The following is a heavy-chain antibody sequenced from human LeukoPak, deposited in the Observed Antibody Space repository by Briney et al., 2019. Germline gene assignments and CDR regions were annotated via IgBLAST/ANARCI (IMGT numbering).Heavy chain of an antibody. D-gene: IGHD1-26*01. J-gene: IGHJ4*02. V-gene: IGHV3-73*01. Sequence: GGSLRLSCVASGFTFSGSAIHWVRQASGKGLESVGHIRSKTNNYATAYAASVKGRFTISRDNSKNTLYLQMNSLRAEDTAVYYCARDQSGTWTFDYWGQGTLVTVSS. CDR2: IRSKTNNYAT. CDR3: ARDQSGTWTFDY. CDR1: GFTFSGSA.